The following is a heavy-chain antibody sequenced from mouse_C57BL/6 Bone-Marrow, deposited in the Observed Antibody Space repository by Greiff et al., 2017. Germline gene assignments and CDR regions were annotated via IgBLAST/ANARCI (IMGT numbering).Heavy chain of an antibody. CDR2: IDPEDGDT. J-gene: IGHJ4*01. CDR3: HYERSTTEYYAMDY. V-gene: IGHV14-1*01. CDR1: GFNIKDYY. Sequence: EVQLQQSGAELVRPGASVKLSCTASGFNIKDYYMHWVKQRPEQGLEWIGRIDPEDGDTEYAPKFQGKATMTADTSSNTAYLQLSSLTSEDTAVYYCHYERSTTEYYAMDYWGQGTSVTVSS. D-gene: IGHD2-14*01.